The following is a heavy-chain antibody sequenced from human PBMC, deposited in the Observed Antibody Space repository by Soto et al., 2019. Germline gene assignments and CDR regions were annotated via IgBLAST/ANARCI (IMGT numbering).Heavy chain of an antibody. J-gene: IGHJ4*02. CDR1: GHIFSNYW. CDR3: ARQRLWGTWGYYYSEN. V-gene: IGHV5-51*01. D-gene: IGHD3-16*01. Sequence: GESLKISCKGSGHIFSNYWIGWVRQMPGKGLEWMGIIYPGDSDTRYSPSFQGQVTITVDKSINTAYLQWSRLKASNTAMYYCARQRLWGTWGYYYSENWGQGTLVPVSS. CDR2: IYPGDSDT.